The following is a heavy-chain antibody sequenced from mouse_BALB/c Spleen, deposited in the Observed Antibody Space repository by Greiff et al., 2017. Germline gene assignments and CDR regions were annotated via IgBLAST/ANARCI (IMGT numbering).Heavy chain of an antibody. CDR2: ISSGSSTI. J-gene: IGHJ2*01. V-gene: IGHV5-17*02. CDR1: GFTFSSFG. Sequence: EVMLVESGGGLVQPGGSRKLSCAASGFTFSSFGMHWVRQAPGKGLEWVAYISSGSSTIYYADTVKGRFTISRDNPKNTLFLQMTRLRSEDTAMYYCAIDGFDYWGQGTTLTVSS. CDR3: AIDGFDY.